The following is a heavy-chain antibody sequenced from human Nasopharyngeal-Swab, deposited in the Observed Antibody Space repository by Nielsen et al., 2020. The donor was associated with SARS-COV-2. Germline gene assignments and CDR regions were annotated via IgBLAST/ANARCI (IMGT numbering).Heavy chain of an antibody. V-gene: IGHV3-7*01. Sequence: GESLKISFAASGFTFSTNWMSWVRQAPGKGLEWVANIKQDGSEKYYVDSVKGRFTISRDNAKNSLYLQMNSLRAEDTAVYYCARVGWWFHYYFDYWGQGTLVTVSS. D-gene: IGHD2-15*01. CDR1: GFTFSTNW. J-gene: IGHJ4*02. CDR3: ARVGWWFHYYFDY. CDR2: IKQDGSEK.